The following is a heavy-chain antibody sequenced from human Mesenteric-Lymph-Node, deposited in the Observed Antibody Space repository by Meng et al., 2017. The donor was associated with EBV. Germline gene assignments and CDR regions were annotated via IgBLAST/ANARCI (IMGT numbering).Heavy chain of an antibody. Sequence: HVQLQVSGPGLVKPSQPLSLTCTVSGGSISSGGFYWSLIRQHPGKGLEWIGYIYYSGSTYYNPSLRSRVAISIDTSKNQFSLKLTSVTAADTAVYFCARTNYGDYNWFDPWGQGTLVTVSS. CDR1: GGSISSGGFY. CDR2: IYYSGST. V-gene: IGHV4-31*03. J-gene: IGHJ5*02. CDR3: ARTNYGDYNWFDP. D-gene: IGHD4-17*01.